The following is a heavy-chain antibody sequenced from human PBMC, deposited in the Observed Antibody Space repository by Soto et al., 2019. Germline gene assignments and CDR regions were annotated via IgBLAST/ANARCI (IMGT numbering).Heavy chain of an antibody. Sequence: GGSLRLSCAASGFTVSSNYMSWVRQAPGKGLEWVSVIYSGGSTYYADSVKGRFTISRDNSKNTLYLQMNSLRAEDTAVYYCASQVTTLHPVDYWGQGTLVTVSS. CDR2: IYSGGST. CDR1: GFTVSSNY. CDR3: ASQVTTLHPVDY. V-gene: IGHV3-66*04. J-gene: IGHJ4*02. D-gene: IGHD4-4*01.